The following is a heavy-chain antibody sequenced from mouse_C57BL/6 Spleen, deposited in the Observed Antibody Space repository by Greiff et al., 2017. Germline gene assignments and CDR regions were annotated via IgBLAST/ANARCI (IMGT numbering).Heavy chain of an antibody. V-gene: IGHV1-59*01. CDR1: GYTFTSYC. D-gene: IGHD1-1*01. J-gene: IGHJ3*01. Sequence: VQLQQPGAELVRPGTSVTLSCKASGYTFTSYCMTWLKQRPGQGLEWFGVMVPSDSYTNYNQKFKGKATLTVDTSSSTSYMKRSSLTSEDSAVYYGARGRSNYGGSPFAYWGQGTLVTVSA. CDR3: ARGRSNYGGSPFAY. CDR2: MVPSDSYT.